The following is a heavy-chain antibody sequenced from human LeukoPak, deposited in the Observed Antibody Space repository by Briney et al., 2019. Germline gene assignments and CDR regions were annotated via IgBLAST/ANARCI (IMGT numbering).Heavy chain of an antibody. D-gene: IGHD5/OR15-5a*01. V-gene: IGHV4-59*01. CDR2: ISYSETT. CDR3: ARDKGLPQAFDI. CDR1: GGSISSFY. J-gene: IGHJ3*02. Sequence: ASETLSLTCTVSGGSISSFYWSWIRQPPGKGLEYIGYISYSETTSYNPSLKSRVTISVDTSKNQFSLKLTSVTAADTAVYYCARDKGLPQAFDIWGQGTMVTVSS.